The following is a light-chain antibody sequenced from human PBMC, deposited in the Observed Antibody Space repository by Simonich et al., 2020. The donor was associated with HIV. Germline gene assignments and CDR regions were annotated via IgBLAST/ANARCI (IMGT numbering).Light chain of an antibody. V-gene: IGKV3-15*01. J-gene: IGKJ2*02. CDR1: QRVSSN. CDR3: QQYHIYPCT. Sequence: EIVMTQSPATLSVSPGERATLSCRASQRVSSNLAWYQQKPGQAPRLLIYGASTRATGIPARFRGSGSGTEFTLTISSMQSEDFAVYYCQQYHIYPCTFGQGTKLESK. CDR2: GAS.